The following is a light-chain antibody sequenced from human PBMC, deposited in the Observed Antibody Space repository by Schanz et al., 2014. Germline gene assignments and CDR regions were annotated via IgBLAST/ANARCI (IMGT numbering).Light chain of an antibody. Sequence: QSALTQPPSASGSPGQSVTISCTGTSSDVGGYNYVSWYQQHPGKAPKLMIFDVNQRPSGVPDRFSGSKSGNTASLTISGLQAEDEADYYCSSYAGSNNFCVFGTGTKLTVL. CDR2: DVN. J-gene: IGLJ1*01. CDR3: SSYAGSNNFCV. CDR1: SSDVGGYNY. V-gene: IGLV2-8*01.